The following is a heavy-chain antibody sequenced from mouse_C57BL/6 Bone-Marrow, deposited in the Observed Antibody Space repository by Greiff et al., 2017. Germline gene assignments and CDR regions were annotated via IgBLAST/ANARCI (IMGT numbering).Heavy chain of an antibody. CDR3: ARYYYGFYWYFDV. V-gene: IGHV1-53*01. J-gene: IGHJ1*03. Sequence: VQLQQSGTELVKPGASVKLSCKASGYTFTSYWMHWVKQRPGQGLEWIGNINPSNGGTNYNEKFKSKATLTVDKSSSTAYMQLSSLTSEDSAVYYCARYYYGFYWYFDVWGTGTTVTVSS. D-gene: IGHD2-2*01. CDR2: INPSNGGT. CDR1: GYTFTSYW.